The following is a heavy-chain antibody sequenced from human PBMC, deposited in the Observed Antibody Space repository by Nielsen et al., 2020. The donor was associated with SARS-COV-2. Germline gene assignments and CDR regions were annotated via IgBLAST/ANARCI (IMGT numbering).Heavy chain of an antibody. CDR1: GDSISGNTYY. Sequence: SETLSLTCTVSGDSISGNTYYWGWIRQPPGKGLEWIGSVYYSGSTYYNPSLKSRVTMSVDTSKNQFSLKLNSVTAADTAVYYCARLYSFWSGDPPLRYFDSWGQGTLVTVSS. CDR3: ARLYSFWSGDPPLRYFDS. J-gene: IGHJ4*02. CDR2: VYYSGST. D-gene: IGHD3-3*01. V-gene: IGHV4-39*01.